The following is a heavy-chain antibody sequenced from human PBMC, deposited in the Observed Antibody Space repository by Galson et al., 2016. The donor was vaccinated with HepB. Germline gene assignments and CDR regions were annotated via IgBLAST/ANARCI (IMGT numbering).Heavy chain of an antibody. J-gene: IGHJ3*01. V-gene: IGHV3-30*14. CDR1: GFKLSYNV. CDR3: AREGYTSGRAGTFAL. CDR2: ISVDGINH. Sequence: SLRLSCAASGFKLSYNVIHWVRQAPGKGLEWLSLISVDGINHPNADSVRGRFTISSDTSKNTVYLQMDSLRVDDTAVYYCAREGYTSGRAGTFALWVQGTVVTVSS. D-gene: IGHD6-19*01.